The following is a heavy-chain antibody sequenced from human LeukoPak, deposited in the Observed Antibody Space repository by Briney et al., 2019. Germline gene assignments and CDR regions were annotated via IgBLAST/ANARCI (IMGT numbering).Heavy chain of an antibody. Sequence: GGSLRLSCAASGFTFSSYSMNWVRQAPGKGLEWVSSISSSSSYIYYADSVKGRFTISRDNAKNSLYLQMNSLRAEDTAVYYCARDPKPGVDWYFDLWGRGTLVTVSS. CDR2: ISSSSSYI. V-gene: IGHV3-21*01. CDR1: GFTFSSYS. D-gene: IGHD7-27*01. CDR3: ARDPKPGVDWYFDL. J-gene: IGHJ2*01.